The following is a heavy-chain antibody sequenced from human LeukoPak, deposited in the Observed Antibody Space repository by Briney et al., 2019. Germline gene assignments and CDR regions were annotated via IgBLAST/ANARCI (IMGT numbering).Heavy chain of an antibody. D-gene: IGHD2-15*01. Sequence: PSETLSLTCTVSGGSISSSSYYWGWIRQPPGKGLEWIGSIYYSGSTYYNPSLKSRVTISVDTSKNQFSLKLSSVTAADTAVYYCARQSRHDCSGGSCYWYYYMDVWGKGTTVTVSS. CDR1: GGSISSSSYY. J-gene: IGHJ6*03. V-gene: IGHV4-39*01. CDR2: IYYSGST. CDR3: ARQSRHDCSGGSCYWYYYMDV.